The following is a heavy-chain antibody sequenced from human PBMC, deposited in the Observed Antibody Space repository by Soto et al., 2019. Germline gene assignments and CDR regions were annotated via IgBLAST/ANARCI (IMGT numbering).Heavy chain of an antibody. CDR3: AREGTAVYSSSPNYSYYGMDV. D-gene: IGHD6-6*01. Sequence: PGESLKISCKGSGYSFTSYWIGWVRQMPGKGLEWMGIIYPGDSDTRYSPSFQGQVTISADKSISTAYLQWSSLKASDTAMYYCAREGTAVYSSSPNYSYYGMDVGGQGTTVTVPS. CDR1: GYSFTSYW. CDR2: IYPGDSDT. V-gene: IGHV5-51*01. J-gene: IGHJ6*02.